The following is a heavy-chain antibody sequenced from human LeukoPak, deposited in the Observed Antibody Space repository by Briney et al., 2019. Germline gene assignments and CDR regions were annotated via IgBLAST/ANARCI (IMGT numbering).Heavy chain of an antibody. D-gene: IGHD7-27*01. J-gene: IGHJ4*02. CDR1: GFSFSSYV. Sequence: GGSLRLSCAASGFSFSSYVMSWVRQAPGKGLEWVSTISTSGGSTYYADSVKGRFTISRDDSKNTLYLRMNSLRADDTAVYYCARRDLNWGPIDYWGQGTLVTVSS. CDR2: ISTSGGST. V-gene: IGHV3-23*01. CDR3: ARRDLNWGPIDY.